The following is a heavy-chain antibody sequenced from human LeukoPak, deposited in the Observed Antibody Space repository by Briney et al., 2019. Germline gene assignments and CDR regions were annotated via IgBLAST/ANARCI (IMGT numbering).Heavy chain of an antibody. V-gene: IGHV3-9*01. Sequence: PGGSLRLSCAASGFTFDDYAMHWVRQAPGKGLEWVSGISWNSGSIGYADSVKGRFTISRDNAKNSLYLQMNSLRAEDTAVYYCASLSDYDILTGYPDYWGQGTLVTVSS. D-gene: IGHD3-9*01. CDR3: ASLSDYDILTGYPDY. J-gene: IGHJ4*02. CDR1: GFTFDDYA. CDR2: ISWNSGSI.